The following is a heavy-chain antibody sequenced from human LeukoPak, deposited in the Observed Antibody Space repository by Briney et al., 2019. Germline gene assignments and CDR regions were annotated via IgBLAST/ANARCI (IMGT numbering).Heavy chain of an antibody. D-gene: IGHD3-10*02. V-gene: IGHV3-20*04. CDR3: AELGITMIGGV. J-gene: IGHJ6*04. CDR1: GFTFDDYG. CDR2: INWNGDST. Sequence: GGSLRLSCAASGFTFDDYGMIWVRQAPGKGLEWVSGINWNGDSTGYADSVKGRFTISRDNAKNSLYLQMNSLRAEDTAVYYCAELGITMIGGVWGKGTTVTISS.